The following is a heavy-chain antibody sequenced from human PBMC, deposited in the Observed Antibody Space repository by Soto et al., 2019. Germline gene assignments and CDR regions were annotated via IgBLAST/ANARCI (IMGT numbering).Heavy chain of an antibody. Sequence: GGSLRLSCAASGFTFSSHAMSWVRQAPGKGLEWVAAISGSGGSTYYADSVKGRFTISRDNSKNTLYLQMNSLRAEDTAVYYCAKDWLGSPNIVVVPAASGAVAGLDYWGQGTLVTVSS. V-gene: IGHV3-23*01. J-gene: IGHJ4*02. CDR2: ISGSGGST. CDR3: AKDWLGSPNIVVVPAASGAVAGLDY. D-gene: IGHD2-2*01. CDR1: GFTFSSHA.